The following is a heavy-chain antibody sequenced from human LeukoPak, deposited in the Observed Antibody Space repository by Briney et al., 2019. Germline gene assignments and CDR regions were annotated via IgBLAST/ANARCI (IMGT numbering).Heavy chain of an antibody. CDR2: ISDSGGRT. CDR1: AFTFNTNP. D-gene: IGHD4-17*01. V-gene: IGHV3-23*01. CDR3: AKERQTTTAFDS. J-gene: IGHJ4*02. Sequence: GGSLRLSCAASAFTFNTNPMAWVRQAPGKGLEWVSLISDSGGRTYYADSVKGRFTISRDNSKNTLFLQMGSLRVEDTAIYYCAKERQTTTAFDSWGQGTLVTVSS.